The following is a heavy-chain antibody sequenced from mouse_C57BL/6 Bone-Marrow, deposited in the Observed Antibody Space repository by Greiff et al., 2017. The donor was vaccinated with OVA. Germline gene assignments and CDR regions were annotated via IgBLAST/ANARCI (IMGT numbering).Heavy chain of an antibody. V-gene: IGHV1-69*01. D-gene: IGHD2-2*01. CDR2: IDPSDSYP. Sequence: QVQLQQPGAELVMPGASVKLSCKASGYTFTSYWMHWVKQRPGQGLEWIGEIDPSDSYPNYHQKFKGKSTLTVDKSSSTAYMQLSSLTSEDSAVYCCARREMRLRRAWFAYGGQGTLVTVSA. CDR1: GYTFTSYW. CDR3: ARREMRLRRAWFAY. J-gene: IGHJ3*01.